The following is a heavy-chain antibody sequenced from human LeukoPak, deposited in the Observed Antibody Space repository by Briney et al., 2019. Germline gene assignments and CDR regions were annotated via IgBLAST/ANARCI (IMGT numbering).Heavy chain of an antibody. V-gene: IGHV3-66*01. CDR3: ARGQGYSYGFDYYYGMDV. CDR1: GFSFSTYW. CDR2: IYSGGST. D-gene: IGHD5-18*01. J-gene: IGHJ6*02. Sequence: PGGSLRLSCVASGFSFSTYWMSWVRQAPGKGLEWVSVIYSGGSTYYADSVKGRFTISRDNSKNTLYLQMNSLRAEDTAVYYCARGQGYSYGFDYYYGMDVWGQGTTVTVSS.